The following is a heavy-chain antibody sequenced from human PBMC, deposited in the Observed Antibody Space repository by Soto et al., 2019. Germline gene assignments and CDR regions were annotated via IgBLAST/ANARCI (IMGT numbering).Heavy chain of an antibody. Sequence: ETLSLPCPVSGGSISSYYWSWIRQPPGKGLEWIGYIYYSGSTNYNPSLKSRVTISVDTSKNQFSLKLSSVTAADTAVYYCARALYSYGPKFNPWGQGTLVTVSS. CDR3: ARALYSYGPKFNP. CDR2: IYYSGST. CDR1: GGSISSYY. J-gene: IGHJ5*02. V-gene: IGHV4-59*01. D-gene: IGHD5-18*01.